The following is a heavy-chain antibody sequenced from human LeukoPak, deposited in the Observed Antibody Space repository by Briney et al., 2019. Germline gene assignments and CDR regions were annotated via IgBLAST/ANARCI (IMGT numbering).Heavy chain of an antibody. D-gene: IGHD3-16*01. CDR3: ARTAGGGGLDY. CDR1: GGSISDYY. Sequence: PSETLSLTCTVSGGSISDYYWSWIRQHPGKGLEWIGYIYHSGSAYYNPSLKSRVTISVDTSKNQFSLKLNSVTAADTAVYYCARTAGGGGLDYWGQGTLVTVSS. CDR2: IYHSGSA. V-gene: IGHV4-4*08. J-gene: IGHJ4*02.